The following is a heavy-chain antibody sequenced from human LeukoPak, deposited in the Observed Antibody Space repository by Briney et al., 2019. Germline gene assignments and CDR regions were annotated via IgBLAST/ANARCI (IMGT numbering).Heavy chain of an antibody. Sequence: GGSLRLSCAASGFTFSSYGMHWVRQAPGKGLEWVAVIWYDGSNKYYGDSVKGRFTISRDNSKNTLYLQMNSLRAEDTAVYYCAKVSGGGLYYDGMDVWGQGTTVTVSS. CDR1: GFTFSSYG. CDR3: AKVSGGGLYYDGMDV. V-gene: IGHV3-33*06. J-gene: IGHJ6*02. CDR2: IWYDGSNK. D-gene: IGHD1-14*01.